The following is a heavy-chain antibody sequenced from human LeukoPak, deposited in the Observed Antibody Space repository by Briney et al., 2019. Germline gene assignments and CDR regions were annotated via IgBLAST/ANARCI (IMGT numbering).Heavy chain of an antibody. CDR3: ARSPVTMIVVGYYFDY. J-gene: IGHJ4*02. CDR2: FDPEDGET. Sequence: GASVKVSCKVSGYTLTELSMHWVRQAPGKGLEWMGGFDPEDGETIYAQKFQGRVTMTEDTSTDTAYMELSSLRSEDTAVYYCARSPVTMIVVGYYFDYWGQGTLVTVSS. V-gene: IGHV1-24*01. CDR1: GYTLTELS. D-gene: IGHD3-22*01.